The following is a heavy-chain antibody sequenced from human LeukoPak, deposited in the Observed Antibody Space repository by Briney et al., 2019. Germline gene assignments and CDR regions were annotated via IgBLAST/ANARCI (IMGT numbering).Heavy chain of an antibody. CDR2: IYYSGST. D-gene: IGHD5-12*01. Sequence: SETLSLTCTVSGGSISSGGYYWSWIRQHPGKGLEWIGYIYYSGSTYYNPSLKSRVTISVDTSKNQFSLKLSSVTAADTAVYYCARAEWLRKYWYFDLWGRGTLVTVSS. CDR3: ARAEWLRKYWYFDL. J-gene: IGHJ2*01. V-gene: IGHV4-31*03. CDR1: GGSISSGGYY.